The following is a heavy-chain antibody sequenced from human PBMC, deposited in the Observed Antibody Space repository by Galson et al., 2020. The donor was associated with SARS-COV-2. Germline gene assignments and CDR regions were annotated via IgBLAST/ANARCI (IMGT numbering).Heavy chain of an antibody. V-gene: IGHV3-48*03. CDR2: ISESGRGSAK. CDR1: GFIVSDYE. J-gene: IGHJ4*02. CDR3: ARDSSIAGDQHEY. D-gene: IGHD3-16*01. Sequence: GESLKISCAASGFIVSDYEMTWVRQVPGKGLEWIAYISESGRGSAKKHADSVKGRFTISRDNAKNSLYLQMNSLRAEDTAVYYCARDSSIAGDQHEYWGQGALVTVSS.